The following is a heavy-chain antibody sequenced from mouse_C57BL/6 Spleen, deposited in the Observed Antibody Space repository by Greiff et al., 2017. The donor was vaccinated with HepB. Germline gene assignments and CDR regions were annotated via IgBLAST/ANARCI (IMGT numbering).Heavy chain of an antibody. CDR2: ISSGGSYT. V-gene: IGHV5-6*02. CDR1: GFTFSSYG. Sequence: DVKLVESGGDLVKPGGSLKLSCAASGFTFSSYGMSWVRQTPDKRLEWVATISSGGSYTYYPDSVKGRFTISRDNAKNTLYLQMSSLKSEDTAMYYCARPDGDYWGQGTTLTVSS. CDR3: ARPDGDY. J-gene: IGHJ2*01.